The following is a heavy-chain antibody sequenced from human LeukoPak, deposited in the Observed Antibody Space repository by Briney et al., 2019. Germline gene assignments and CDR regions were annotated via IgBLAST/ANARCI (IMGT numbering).Heavy chain of an antibody. CDR2: INYSGST. D-gene: IGHD3-22*01. J-gene: IGHJ5*02. CDR1: AGSISSSSYY. CDR3: ARSKDYYDSSGYHRNNWFDP. V-gene: IGHV4-39*01. Sequence: SETMSLTSTVSAGSISSSSYYWGWIRQPPGKGLDWIGSINYSGSTYYNPSLKSRVTISVDTSKNQFSLKLSSVTAADTAVYYCARSKDYYDSSGYHRNNWFDPWGQGTLVTVSS.